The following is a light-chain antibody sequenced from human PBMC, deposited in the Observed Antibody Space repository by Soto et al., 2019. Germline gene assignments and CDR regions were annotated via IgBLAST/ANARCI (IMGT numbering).Light chain of an antibody. CDR1: SSNIGAGYD. CDR2: GNS. V-gene: IGLV1-40*01. CDR3: QSYDSRLEV. Sequence: QSVLTQPPSVSGAPGQRVTISCTGSSSNIGAGYDVHWYQQLPGTAPKLLIYGNSNRPSGVPDRFSGSKSGTSASLAITGLQAEDEADYYCQSYDSRLEVFGGGTKVTVL. J-gene: IGLJ2*01.